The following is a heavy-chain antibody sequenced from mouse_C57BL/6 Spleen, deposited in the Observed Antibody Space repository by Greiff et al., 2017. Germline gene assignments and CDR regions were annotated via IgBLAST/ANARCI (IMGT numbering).Heavy chain of an antibody. CDR2: INPYNGGT. V-gene: IGHV1-19*01. CDR3: ARGGSSPEWFAY. Sequence: VQLQQSGPVLVKPGASVKMSCKASGYTFTDYYMNWVKQSHGKSLEWIGVINPYNGGTSYNQKFKGKATLTVDKSSSTAYMELNSLTSEDSAVYYCARGGSSPEWFAYWGQGTLVTVSA. J-gene: IGHJ3*01. CDR1: GYTFTDYY. D-gene: IGHD1-1*01.